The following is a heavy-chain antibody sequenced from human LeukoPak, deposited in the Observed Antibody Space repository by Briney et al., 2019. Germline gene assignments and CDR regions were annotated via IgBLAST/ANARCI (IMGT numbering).Heavy chain of an antibody. CDR2: ISWNSGDI. J-gene: IGHJ4*02. CDR1: GFTFDDYA. D-gene: IGHD4-17*01. CDR3: AKDVDYGDYVVY. Sequence: PGGSLRLSCAASGFTFDDYAMHWVRQAPGKGLEWVSGISWNSGDIGYADSVKGRFTISRDNSKNTLYLQMNSLRAEDTAIYYCAKDVDYGDYVVYWGQGTLVTVSS. V-gene: IGHV3-9*01.